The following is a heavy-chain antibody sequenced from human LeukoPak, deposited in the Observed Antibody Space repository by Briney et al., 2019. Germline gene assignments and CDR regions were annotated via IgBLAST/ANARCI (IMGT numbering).Heavy chain of an antibody. CDR1: GFTVSSNY. Sequence: GGSLRLSCAASGFTVSSNYLSWVRQAPGKGLEWVSVIYSGGSTYYADSVKGRFTISRHNSKNTLYLQMNSLRAEDTAVYYCARSVAAYFDYWGQGTLVTVSS. V-gene: IGHV3-53*04. J-gene: IGHJ4*02. CDR2: IYSGGST. CDR3: ARSVAAYFDY. D-gene: IGHD6-19*01.